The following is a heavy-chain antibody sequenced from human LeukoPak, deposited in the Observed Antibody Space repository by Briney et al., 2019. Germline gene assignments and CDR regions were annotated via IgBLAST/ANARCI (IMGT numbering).Heavy chain of an antibody. CDR1: GFTFSSFW. CDR3: ARAPDYDYVWGNYRL. CDR2: ILSDGSST. J-gene: IGHJ3*01. V-gene: IGHV3-74*01. Sequence: GGSLRLSCAASGFTFSSFWMHWVRQPPGKGLVWVSRILSDGSSTTYADSVKGRFTISRDNAKSTLYLQMNSLRAEDTAVYYCARAPDYDYVWGNYRLWGQGIMVTVSS. D-gene: IGHD3-16*02.